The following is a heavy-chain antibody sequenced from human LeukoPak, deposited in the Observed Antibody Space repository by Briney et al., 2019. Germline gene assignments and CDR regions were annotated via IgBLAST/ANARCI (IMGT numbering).Heavy chain of an antibody. CDR2: IETSGST. CDR1: GGSISSYY. CDR3: VAYSDSWFEH. J-gene: IGHJ5*02. V-gene: IGHV4-4*07. D-gene: IGHD3-16*01. Sequence: SETLSLTCIVSGGSISSYYWGWIRQPAGKGLEWTGRIETSGSTKYNPSLKSRVSMSMDTSKNQLSLRLTSVTAADTAVYYCVAYSDSWFEHWGQGALVTVSS.